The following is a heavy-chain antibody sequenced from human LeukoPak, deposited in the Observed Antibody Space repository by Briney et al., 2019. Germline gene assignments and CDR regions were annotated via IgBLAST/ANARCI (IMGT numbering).Heavy chain of an antibody. CDR1: GFTFSSYG. D-gene: IGHD5-12*01. CDR3: ARGPSGYHNT. CDR2: ISGSGSDGST. J-gene: IGHJ4*02. Sequence: GGSLRLSCAASGFTFSSYGMSWVRQAPGKGLEWVSGISGSGSDGSTYYADSVKGRFTISRDNSKNMLYLQMNSLRAEDTAVYYCARGPSGYHNTGGQGTLVTVSS. V-gene: IGHV3-23*01.